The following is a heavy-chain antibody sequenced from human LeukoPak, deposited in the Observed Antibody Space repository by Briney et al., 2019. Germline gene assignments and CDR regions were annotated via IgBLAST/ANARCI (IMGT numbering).Heavy chain of an antibody. CDR3: ARGQDTAMEALDY. CDR2: IVTAGDT. CDR1: GFTFSSYD. V-gene: IGHV3-13*01. D-gene: IGHD5-18*01. J-gene: IGHJ4*02. Sequence: GGSLRLSCAASGFTFSSYDMHWVRQATGKGLEWVSAIVTAGDTYYPGSVKGRFTISRENAKNSLYLQMNSLRAEDTAVYYCARGQDTAMEALDYWGQGTLVTVSS.